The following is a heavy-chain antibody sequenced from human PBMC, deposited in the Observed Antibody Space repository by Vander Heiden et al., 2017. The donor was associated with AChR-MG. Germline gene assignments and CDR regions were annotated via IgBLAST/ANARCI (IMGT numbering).Heavy chain of an antibody. CDR1: GFTFTSSA. Sequence: QMQLVQSGPEVKKPGTSVKVSCKASGFTFTSSAGQWVGQARGQRLEWIGWMVVGSGNTNYAQKFQERVTITRDMSTSTAYMELSSLRSEDTAVYYCAAAVPGTGNYDYRGQGTLVTVSS. V-gene: IGHV1-58*01. D-gene: IGHD1-7*01. J-gene: IGHJ4*02. CDR3: AAAVPGTGNYDY. CDR2: MVVGSGNT.